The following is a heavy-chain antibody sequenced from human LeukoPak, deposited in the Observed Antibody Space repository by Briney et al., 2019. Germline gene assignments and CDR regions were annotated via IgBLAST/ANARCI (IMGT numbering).Heavy chain of an antibody. CDR3: ARDPRGCSGGSCYSI. CDR1: GYSISSSNW. D-gene: IGHD2-15*01. Sequence: PSETLSLTCAVSGYSISSSNWWGWIRQPPGKGLEWIGYIHHSGSTYYNPSLKSRVTMSVDTSKNQFSLELSSVTAADTAVYYCARDPRGCSGGSCYSIWGQGTLVTVSS. V-gene: IGHV4-28*03. J-gene: IGHJ4*02. CDR2: IHHSGST.